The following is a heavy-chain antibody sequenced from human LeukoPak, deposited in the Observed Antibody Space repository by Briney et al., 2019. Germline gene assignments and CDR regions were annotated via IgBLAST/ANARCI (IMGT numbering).Heavy chain of an antibody. CDR3: ARHDGEVGGIDY. D-gene: IGHD1-26*01. J-gene: IGHJ4*02. V-gene: IGHV1-18*01. Sequence: ASVKVSCRASGYTFISYGITWVRQAPGQGLEWMGWISVYNGDTKYAQKLQGRVTMTTDTSTSTAYMELRSLRSDDTAVYYCARHDGEVGGIDYWGQGTLVIVSS. CDR1: GYTFISYG. CDR2: ISVYNGDT.